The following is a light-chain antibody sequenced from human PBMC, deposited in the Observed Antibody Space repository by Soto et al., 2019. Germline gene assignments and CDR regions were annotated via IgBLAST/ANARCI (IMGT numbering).Light chain of an antibody. V-gene: IGLV3-9*01. Sequence: SYELTQPLSVSVALGQTARITCGGNNIGSKNVPWYQHKPGQAPVLVIYRDVNRPSGIPERFSGSNSGNTATLTISRAQAGDEADYYCQVWDSSTAAWVFGGGTKVTV. CDR3: QVWDSSTAAWV. J-gene: IGLJ3*02. CDR1: NIGSKN. CDR2: RDV.